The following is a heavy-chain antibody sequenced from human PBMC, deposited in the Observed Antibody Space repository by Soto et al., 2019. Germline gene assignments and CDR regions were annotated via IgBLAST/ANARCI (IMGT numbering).Heavy chain of an antibody. D-gene: IGHD5-12*01. J-gene: IGHJ3*02. CDR1: GYSFITSYY. V-gene: IGHV1-46*01. Sequence: ASVKVSCKASGYSFITSYYMHWVRQAPGQGLEWMGIINPTGSMTKYSQRFQGRLTMTRDTSTSTDYMELTTLTSEDTAVYFCARDTGYDHDAFDIWGQGAMVTVSS. CDR3: ARDTGYDHDAFDI. CDR2: INPTGSMT.